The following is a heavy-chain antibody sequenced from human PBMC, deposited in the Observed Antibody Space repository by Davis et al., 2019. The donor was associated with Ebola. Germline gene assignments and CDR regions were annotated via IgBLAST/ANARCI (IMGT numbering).Heavy chain of an antibody. J-gene: IGHJ6*02. CDR3: ARYNFWSGYYGSYFYGMDV. CDR1: GGTFSSYA. Sequence: SVKVSCKASGGTFSSYAISWVRQAPGQGLEWMGGIIPIFGTANYAQKFQGRVTITADKSTSTAYMELSSLRSEDTAVYYCARYNFWSGYYGSYFYGMDVWGQGTTVTVSS. D-gene: IGHD3-3*01. CDR2: IIPIFGTA. V-gene: IGHV1-69*06.